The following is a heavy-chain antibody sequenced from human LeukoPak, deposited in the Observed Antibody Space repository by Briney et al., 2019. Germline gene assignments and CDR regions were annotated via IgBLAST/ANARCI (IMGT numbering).Heavy chain of an antibody. D-gene: IGHD2-21*02. CDR3: ARGGLNSLAYCGGDCYGYFDY. CDR1: GDTFSSYA. CDR2: IIPIFGTA. V-gene: IGHV1-69*13. Sequence: SVKVSCKASGDTFSSYAISWVRQAPGQGLEWMGGIIPIFGTANYAQKFQGRVTITADESTSTAYMELSSLRSEDTAVYYCARGGLNSLAYCGGDCYGYFDYWGQGTLVTVSS. J-gene: IGHJ4*02.